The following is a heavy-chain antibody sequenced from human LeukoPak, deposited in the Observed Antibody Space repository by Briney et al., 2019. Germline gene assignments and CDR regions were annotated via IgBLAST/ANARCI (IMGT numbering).Heavy chain of an antibody. D-gene: IGHD3-22*01. CDR3: ARHAYYYESSGYFYPFHY. CDR2: LNYGGST. J-gene: IGHJ4*02. Sequence: SETLSLTCTVSGDSISTSSYYWGWIRQPPGKELEWIGTLNYGGSTYYNPSLKTRVTISVDTSKNQFSLRPHSVTAADTAVYYCARHAYYYESSGYFYPFHYWGQGTLLTVSS. V-gene: IGHV4-39*01. CDR1: GDSISTSSYY.